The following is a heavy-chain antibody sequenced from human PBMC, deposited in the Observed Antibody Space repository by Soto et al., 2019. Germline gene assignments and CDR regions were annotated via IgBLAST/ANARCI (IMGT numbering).Heavy chain of an antibody. CDR2: INPKSGET. J-gene: IGHJ4*02. V-gene: IGHV1-2*06. Sequence: QLQLVQSGAEVKKPGASVKVSCKASGYTFTSYYLYWVRQAPGQGLEWLGRINPKSGETNYAQKFQGRVTMTRDTSIITAYMELSILRSDDTAFYYCATLKQAPGGIDYGGQGTLVTVSS. CDR3: ATLKQAPGGIDY. CDR1: GYTFTSYY. D-gene: IGHD3-16*01.